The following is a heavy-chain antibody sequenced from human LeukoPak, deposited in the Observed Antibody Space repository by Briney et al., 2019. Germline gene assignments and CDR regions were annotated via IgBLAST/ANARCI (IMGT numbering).Heavy chain of an antibody. V-gene: IGHV4-4*02. CDR3: SRESGAFSPFGY. D-gene: IGHD1-26*01. Sequence: ASGTLSLTCGVSGGSISSTNWWSWVRQPPGQGLEWIGEISLSGVTNYNPSLKSRVTMSLDRSKNHLSLTLTSVTAADTAVYYCSRESGAFSPFGYWGQGTLVTVSS. CDR2: ISLSGVT. CDR1: GGSISSTNW. J-gene: IGHJ4*02.